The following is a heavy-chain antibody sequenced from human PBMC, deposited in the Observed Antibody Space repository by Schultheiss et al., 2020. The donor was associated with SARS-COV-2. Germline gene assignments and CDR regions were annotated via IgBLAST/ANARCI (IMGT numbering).Heavy chain of an antibody. CDR2: ISWNSGSI. Sequence: SLKISCAASGFTFDDYAMHWVRQAPGKGLEWVSGISWNSGSIGYADSVKGRFTISRDNAKNSLYLQMNSLRAEDTAVYYCARDTGAVAGTFRSLFDYWGQGTLVTVSS. CDR1: GFTFDDYA. CDR3: ARDTGAVAGTFRSLFDY. D-gene: IGHD6-19*01. J-gene: IGHJ4*02. V-gene: IGHV3-9*01.